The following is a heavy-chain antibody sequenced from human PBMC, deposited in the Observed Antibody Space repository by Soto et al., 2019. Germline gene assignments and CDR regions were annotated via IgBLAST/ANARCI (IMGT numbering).Heavy chain of an antibody. V-gene: IGHV3-33*01. Sequence: GGSLRLSCAASGFTFSSYGMHWVRQAPGKGLEWVAVIWYDGSNKYYADSVKGRFTISRDNSKNTLYLQMNSLRAEDTAVYYSARDLDGLRIHYYYYGMDVWGQGTTVTVSS. CDR3: ARDLDGLRIHYYYYGMDV. D-gene: IGHD5-12*01. CDR1: GFTFSSYG. CDR2: IWYDGSNK. J-gene: IGHJ6*02.